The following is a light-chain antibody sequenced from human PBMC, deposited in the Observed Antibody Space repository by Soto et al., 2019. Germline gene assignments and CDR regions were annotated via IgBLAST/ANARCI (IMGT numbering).Light chain of an antibody. Sequence: QSVLTQPRSVSGSPGQSVTISCTGTSSDVGGYNYVSWYQHHPGKAPKLMIYDVSKRPSGVPDRFSGSESGNTAYLTISGLQAEDEADYYCGSYAGSYPYVFGTGTKLTV. V-gene: IGLV2-11*01. CDR1: SSDVGGYNY. CDR2: DVS. CDR3: GSYAGSYPYV. J-gene: IGLJ1*01.